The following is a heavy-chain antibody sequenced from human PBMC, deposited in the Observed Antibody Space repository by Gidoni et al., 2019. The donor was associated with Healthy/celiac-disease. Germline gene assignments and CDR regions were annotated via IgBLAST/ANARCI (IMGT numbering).Heavy chain of an antibody. Sequence: QVQLVESGGGVVQPGRSLRLACAASGFTFSSYGMHWVRQAPGKGLEWVAVISYDGSNKYYADSVKGRFTISRDNSKNTLYLQMNSLRAEDTAVYYCAKVPSRSGGWGYFDYWGQGTLVTVSS. CDR3: AKVPSRSGGWGYFDY. V-gene: IGHV3-30*18. CDR2: ISYDGSNK. J-gene: IGHJ4*02. CDR1: GFTFSSYG. D-gene: IGHD6-19*01.